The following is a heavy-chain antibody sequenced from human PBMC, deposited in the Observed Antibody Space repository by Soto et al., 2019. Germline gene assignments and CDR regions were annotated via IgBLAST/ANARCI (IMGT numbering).Heavy chain of an antibody. V-gene: IGHV1-69*12. D-gene: IGHD6-6*01. J-gene: IGHJ5*02. Sequence: QVQLVQSGAELKKPGSSVKVSCKVSGVSIKSPSITWVRQALGQGLEWMGGTIPLFGTPHYAQKFQGRVTITADESTSTVYMDLSSLRSEDTAVYYCTRSSGLTNWLDPWGQGTLITVSS. CDR2: TIPLFGTP. CDR3: TRSSGLTNWLDP. CDR1: GVSIKSPS.